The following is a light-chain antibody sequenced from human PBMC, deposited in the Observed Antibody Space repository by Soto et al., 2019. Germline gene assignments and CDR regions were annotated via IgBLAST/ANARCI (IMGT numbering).Light chain of an antibody. CDR2: AAS. Sequence: VLTQSPATLSLSPGESATLSCRASQNVGNNLAWYQQKSGQAPRLLIYAASDRATGVPARFSGGMSGTDFTLTISSLEPEDFAVYHCQQYGGSPRTFGQGTKVERK. CDR3: QQYGGSPRT. CDR1: QNVGNN. J-gene: IGKJ1*01. V-gene: IGKV3-11*01.